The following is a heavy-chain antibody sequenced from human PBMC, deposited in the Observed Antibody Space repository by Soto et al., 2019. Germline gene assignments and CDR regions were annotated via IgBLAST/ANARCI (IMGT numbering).Heavy chain of an antibody. V-gene: IGHV5-51*01. CDR3: ARSPRWSPYFDY. J-gene: IGHJ4*02. Sequence: GESLKISCQRSEYTFSDFWIGWVRQMPGQGLEWMGVIYPRDLETRYSPPFLGKVTISADTSINTASLQWSSLEASDSAFYFCARSPRWSPYFDYWGQGALGNVSS. CDR2: IYPRDLET. D-gene: IGHD1-1*01. CDR1: EYTFSDFW.